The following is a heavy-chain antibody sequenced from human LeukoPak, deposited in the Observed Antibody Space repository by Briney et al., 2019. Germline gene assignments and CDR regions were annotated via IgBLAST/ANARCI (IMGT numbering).Heavy chain of an antibody. CDR1: GFTFRSYS. D-gene: IGHD6-19*01. CDR2: ISSSSSYI. CDR3: ARDSSGWYHYLDY. V-gene: IGHV3-21*01. J-gene: IGHJ4*02. Sequence: GGSLRLSCAASGFTFRSYSMNWVRQAPGKGLEWVSSISSSSSYIYYADSVKGRFTISRDNAKNSLYLQMNSLRAEDTAVYYCARDSSGWYHYLDYWGQGTLVTVSA.